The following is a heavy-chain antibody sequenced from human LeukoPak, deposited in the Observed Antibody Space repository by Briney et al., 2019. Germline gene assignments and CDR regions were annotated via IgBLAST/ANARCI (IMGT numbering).Heavy chain of an antibody. CDR2: IYHSGST. D-gene: IGHD1-26*01. CDR3: ARGTLFGATTPYDY. J-gene: IGHJ4*02. Sequence: SETLSLTCTVSGGSISSSSYYWGWIRQPPGKGLEWIGSIYHSGSTYYNPSLKSRVTISVDTSKNQFSLKLSSVTAADTAVYYCARGTLFGATTPYDYWGQGTLVTVSS. CDR1: GGSISSSSYY. V-gene: IGHV4-39*07.